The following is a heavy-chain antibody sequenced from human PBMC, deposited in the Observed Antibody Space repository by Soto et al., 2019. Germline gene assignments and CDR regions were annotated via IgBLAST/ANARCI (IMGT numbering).Heavy chain of an antibody. D-gene: IGHD6-19*01. V-gene: IGHV4-61*01. CDR1: GGSVSSGSYY. CDR3: ARDRMYSSGWFAAFDI. J-gene: IGHJ3*02. Sequence: PSETLSLTCTVSGGSVSSGSYYWSWIRQPPGKGMEWIGYIYYRGSTNYNPSLKSRVTISVDTSKNQFSLKLSSVTAADTAVYYCARDRMYSSGWFAAFDIWGQGTMVS. CDR2: IYYRGST.